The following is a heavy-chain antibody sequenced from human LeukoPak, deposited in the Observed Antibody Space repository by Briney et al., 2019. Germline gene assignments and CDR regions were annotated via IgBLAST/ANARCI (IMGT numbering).Heavy chain of an antibody. CDR2: IYYSGST. Sequence: PQTLSLTCTVSGGSISSGGYYWSWIRQHPGKGLEWIGYIYYSGSTYYNPSLKSRVTISVDTSKNQFSLKLSSVTAADTAVYYCETEQVSGSAWGCDFWGQGSLVTVSS. D-gene: IGHD1/OR15-1a*01. J-gene: IGHJ4*02. CDR3: ETEQVSGSAWGCDF. CDR1: GGSISSGGYY. V-gene: IGHV4-31*03.